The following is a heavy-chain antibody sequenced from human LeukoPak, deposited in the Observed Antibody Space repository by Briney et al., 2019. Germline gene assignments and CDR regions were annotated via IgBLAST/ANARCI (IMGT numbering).Heavy chain of an antibody. D-gene: IGHD2-15*01. CDR2: INRSGST. CDR3: ARARVGNYFDY. J-gene: IGHJ4*02. Sequence: SETLSLTCAVSGGSFTIYQWSWLRQSPEKGLEWIGDINRSGSTDYNPALRSRASLSMDTSKNQFSLKLRSVTAADTAVYYCARARVGNYFDYWGQGTLVTVSS. V-gene: IGHV4-34*01. CDR1: GGSFTIYQ.